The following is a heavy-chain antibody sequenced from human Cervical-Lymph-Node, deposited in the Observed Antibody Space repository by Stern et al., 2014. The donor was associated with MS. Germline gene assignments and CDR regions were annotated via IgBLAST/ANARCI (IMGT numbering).Heavy chain of an antibody. CDR3: ASDPKRVDQH. Sequence: MQLVESGGGVVQPGKSLRLSCATAGFTFSTYAMHWVRQAPGKGLEWVTVTSADRTSTYYADSVNGRFTIARDNARNTLYLQMSSLRLEDTAVYYCASDPKRVDQHWGQGTLVTVSS. J-gene: IGHJ1*01. CDR1: GFTFSTYA. V-gene: IGHV3-30*04. CDR2: TSADRTST.